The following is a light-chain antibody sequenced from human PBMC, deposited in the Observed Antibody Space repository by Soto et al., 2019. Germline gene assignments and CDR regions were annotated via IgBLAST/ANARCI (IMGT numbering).Light chain of an antibody. J-gene: IGLJ1*01. CDR1: SSDVGSYNL. CDR2: EGS. V-gene: IGLV2-23*01. CDR3: CSYAGSSTLGV. Sequence: QSALTQPASVSGSPGQSITISCTGTSSDVGSYNLVSWYQQHPGKAPKLMIYEGSKRPSGVSNRFSGSKSGNTASLTISGLQAEDEADYYCCSYAGSSTLGVFGNGTKVTVL.